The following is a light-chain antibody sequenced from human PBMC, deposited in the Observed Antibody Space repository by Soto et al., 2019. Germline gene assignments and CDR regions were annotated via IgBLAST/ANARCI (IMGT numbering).Light chain of an antibody. V-gene: IGKV3-20*01. CDR2: GAS. CDR3: HQYGSSPQT. CDR1: QSVSSTH. Sequence: EIVLTQSPGTLSLSPGDRATLFCRASQSVSSTHLAWYHQKPGQAPRLLIYGASTRAPGIPDRFSGSGSGTDFTLTISRLETEDFAVYYCHQYGSSPQTFGQGTKVDIK. J-gene: IGKJ1*01.